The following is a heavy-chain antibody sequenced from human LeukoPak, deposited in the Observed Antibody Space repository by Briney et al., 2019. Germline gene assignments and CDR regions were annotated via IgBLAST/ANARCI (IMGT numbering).Heavy chain of an antibody. J-gene: IGHJ4*02. Sequence: GASVKVSCKASGYTFTSFGISWLRQAPGQGLEWLGWISACNANTKYAQKFQGRVTMTTDTSTSSAYMELRSLRSDDTAVYYCARDTSFDFSRDFDYWGQGTLVTVSS. CDR3: ARDTSFDFSRDFDY. CDR1: GYTFTSFG. CDR2: ISACNANT. V-gene: IGHV1-18*01. D-gene: IGHD3-3*01.